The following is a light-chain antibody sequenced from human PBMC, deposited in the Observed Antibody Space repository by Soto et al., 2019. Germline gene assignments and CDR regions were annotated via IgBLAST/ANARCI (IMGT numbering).Light chain of an antibody. CDR2: GDN. CDR1: TSNIGAPYD. CDR3: QSYDISLHNYV. V-gene: IGLV1-40*01. Sequence: QSFLTQPPSVSGAPGQRVSISCTGSTSNIGAPYDVHWYQHLPGTAPKLLIYGDNNRPSGVPDRFSGSKSGTSASLAITRLQAEDEADYYCQSYDISLHNYVFGTGTKVT. J-gene: IGLJ1*01.